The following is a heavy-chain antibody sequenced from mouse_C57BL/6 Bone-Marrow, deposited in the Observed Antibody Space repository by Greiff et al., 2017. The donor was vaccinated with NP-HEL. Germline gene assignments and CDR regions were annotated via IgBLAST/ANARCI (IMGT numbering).Heavy chain of an antibody. D-gene: IGHD4-1*01. CDR2: IYPGDGDT. CDR1: GYAFSSYW. V-gene: IGHV1-80*01. CDR3: ARTLRDWAFDY. Sequence: VQLQQSGAELVKPGASVKISCKASGYAFSSYWMNWVKQRPGKGLEWIGQIYPGDGDTNYNGKFKGKATLTADKSSSTAYMQLSSLTSEDSAVYFCARTLRDWAFDYWGQGTTLTVSS. J-gene: IGHJ2*01.